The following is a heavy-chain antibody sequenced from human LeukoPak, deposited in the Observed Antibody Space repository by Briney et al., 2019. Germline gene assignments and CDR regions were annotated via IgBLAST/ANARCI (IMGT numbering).Heavy chain of an antibody. CDR1: GGTFSSYA. Sequence: SVKVSCKASGGTFSSYAISWVRQAPGQGLEWMGVIIPIFGTANYAQKFQGRVTITADESTSTAYMELSSLRSEDTAVYYCARGRSQYYDFWSGRYGLDYWGQGTLVTVSS. CDR2: IIPIFGTA. D-gene: IGHD3-3*01. V-gene: IGHV1-69*13. J-gene: IGHJ4*02. CDR3: ARGRSQYYDFWSGRYGLDY.